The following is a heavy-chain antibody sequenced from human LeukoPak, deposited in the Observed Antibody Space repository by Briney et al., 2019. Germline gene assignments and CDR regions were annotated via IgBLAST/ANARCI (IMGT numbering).Heavy chain of an antibody. CDR3: ARDCSSTSCSDALDI. J-gene: IGHJ3*02. V-gene: IGHV4-4*07. D-gene: IGHD2-2*01. CDR1: GGSISXYY. CDR2: IYTSGST. Sequence: XXTVXGGSISXYYWSWIRQPAGKGLEWIGRIYTSGSTNYNPSLKSRVTMSVDTSKNQFSLKLSSVTAADTAVYYCARDCSSTSCSDALDIWGQGTMVTVSS.